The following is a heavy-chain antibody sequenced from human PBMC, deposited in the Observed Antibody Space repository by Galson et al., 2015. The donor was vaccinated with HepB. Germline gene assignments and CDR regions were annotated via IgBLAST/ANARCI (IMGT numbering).Heavy chain of an antibody. V-gene: IGHV3-30-3*01. Sequence: SLRLSCAASGFTFSSYAMHWVRQAPGKGLEWVAVISYDGSNKYYADSVKGRFTISRDNSKNTLYLQMNSLRAEDTAVYYCARDPAAVVTPSPGLDYWGQGTLVTVSS. D-gene: IGHD4-23*01. J-gene: IGHJ4*02. CDR3: ARDPAAVVTPSPGLDY. CDR2: ISYDGSNK. CDR1: GFTFSSYA.